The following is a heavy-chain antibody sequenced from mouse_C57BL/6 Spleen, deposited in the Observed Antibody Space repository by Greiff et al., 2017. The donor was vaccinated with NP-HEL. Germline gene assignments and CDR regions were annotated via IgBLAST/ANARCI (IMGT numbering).Heavy chain of an antibody. CDR2: IDPSDSET. CDR3: ARGSTMVTTATGRFDV. CDR1: GYTFTSYW. J-gene: IGHJ1*03. Sequence: VQLQQSGAELVRPGSSVKLSCKASGYTFTSYWMHWVKQRPIQGLEWIGNIDPSDSETHYNQKFKDKATLTVDKSSSTAYMQLSSLTSEDSAVYYCARGSTMVTTATGRFDVWGTGTTVTVSS. D-gene: IGHD2-2*01. V-gene: IGHV1-52*01.